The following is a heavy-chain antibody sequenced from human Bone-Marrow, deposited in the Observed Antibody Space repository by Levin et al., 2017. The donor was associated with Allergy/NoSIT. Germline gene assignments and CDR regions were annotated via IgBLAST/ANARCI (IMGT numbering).Heavy chain of an antibody. V-gene: IGHV1-69*02. CDR3: ARGGIVVVPAAMAGYYYYYGMDV. J-gene: IGHJ6*02. Sequence: GASVKVSCKASGGTFSSYTISWVRQAPGQGLEWMGRIIPILGIANYAQKFQGRVTITADKSTSTAYMELSSLRSEDTAVYYCARGGIVVVPAAMAGYYYYYGMDVWGQGTTVTVSS. CDR2: IIPILGIA. CDR1: GGTFSSYT. D-gene: IGHD2-2*01.